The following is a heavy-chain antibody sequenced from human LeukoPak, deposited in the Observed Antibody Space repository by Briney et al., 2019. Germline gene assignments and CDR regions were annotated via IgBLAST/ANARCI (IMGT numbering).Heavy chain of an antibody. Sequence: GGSLRLSCAASGFTFSSYAMHWVRQAPGKGLEWVAVISYDGSNKYYADSVKGRFTISRDNSKNTLYLQMNSLRAEDTAVYYCARAGGSSGWYFPVSYYYYMDVWGKGTTVTISS. D-gene: IGHD6-19*01. V-gene: IGHV3-30*04. CDR3: ARAGGSSGWYFPVSYYYYMDV. CDR1: GFTFSSYA. CDR2: ISYDGSNK. J-gene: IGHJ6*03.